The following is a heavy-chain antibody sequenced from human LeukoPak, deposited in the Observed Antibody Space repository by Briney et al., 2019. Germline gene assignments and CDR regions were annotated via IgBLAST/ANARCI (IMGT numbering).Heavy chain of an antibody. D-gene: IGHD2/OR15-2a*01. CDR2: INPNSDGT. V-gene: IGHV1-2*02. CDR1: GYTFTGYY. J-gene: IGHJ4*02. Sequence: VASVKVSCKASGYTFTGYYMHWVRQAPGQGLEWMGWINPNSDGTNYAQKFQGRVTMTRDTSISTAYMELSRLRSDDTAVYYCARVLSLSAFDYWGQGTLVTVSS. CDR3: ARVLSLSAFDY.